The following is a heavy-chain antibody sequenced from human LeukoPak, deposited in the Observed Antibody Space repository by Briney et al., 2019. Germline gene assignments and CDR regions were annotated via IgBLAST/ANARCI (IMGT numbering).Heavy chain of an antibody. CDR1: RFTFYNFA. V-gene: IGHV3-23*01. CDR2: ISDSGGGT. Sequence: PGGSLRLSCAASRFTFYNFAMSWVRKAPGKGLQWVSAISDSGGGTFYADSVKGRFTISRDNSKNTLYLPMNNLRAEDTAVYYCAKVGVGWVAFEYWGQGTLVTVSS. CDR3: AKVGVGWVAFEY. D-gene: IGHD3-16*01. J-gene: IGHJ4*02.